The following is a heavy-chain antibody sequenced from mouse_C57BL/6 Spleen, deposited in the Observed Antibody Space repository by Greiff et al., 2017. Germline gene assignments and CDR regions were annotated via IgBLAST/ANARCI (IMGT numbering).Heavy chain of an antibody. J-gene: IGHJ3*01. CDR2: IYPGDGDT. D-gene: IGHD2-12*01. Sequence: QVQLKESGAELVKPGASVKISCKASGYAFSSYWMNWVKQRPGKGLEWIGQIYPGDGDTNYNGKSKGKATLTADKSSSTAYMQLSSLTSEDSAVYFCARDGDSGFAYWGQGTLVTVSA. CDR1: GYAFSSYW. CDR3: ARDGDSGFAY. V-gene: IGHV1-80*01.